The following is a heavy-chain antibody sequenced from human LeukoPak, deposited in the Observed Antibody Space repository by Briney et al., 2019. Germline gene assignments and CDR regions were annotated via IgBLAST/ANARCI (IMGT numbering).Heavy chain of an antibody. CDR3: ARGQYYYDSSGYYSPFDY. Sequence: PGGSLRLSCAASGFTVSSNYMSWVRQPPGKGLEWIGEINHSGSTNYNPSLKSRVTISVDTSKNQFSLKLSSVTAEDTAVYYCARGQYYYDSSGYYSPFDYWGQGTLVTVSS. V-gene: IGHV4-34*01. J-gene: IGHJ4*02. CDR1: GFTVSSNY. CDR2: INHSGST. D-gene: IGHD3-22*01.